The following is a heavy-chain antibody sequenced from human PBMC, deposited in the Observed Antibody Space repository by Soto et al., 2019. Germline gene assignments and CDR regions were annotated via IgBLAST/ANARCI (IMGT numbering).Heavy chain of an antibody. V-gene: IGHV3-30*18. CDR1: GFTFNNFG. D-gene: IGHD4-17*01. J-gene: IGHJ4*02. CDR3: AKASYGDVGVYFHAH. Sequence: QVQLVESGGGVVQPGRSLRLSCVASGFTFNNFGIHWVRQAPGKGLEWVAVISYDGSNKYYADSVKGRFTISRDNSKNTLYLQMSSLRTEYTTLYYCAKASYGDVGVYFHAHWGQGTLVTV. CDR2: ISYDGSNK.